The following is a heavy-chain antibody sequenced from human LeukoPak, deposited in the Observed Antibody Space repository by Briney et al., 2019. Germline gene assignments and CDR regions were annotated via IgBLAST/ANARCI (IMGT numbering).Heavy chain of an antibody. J-gene: IGHJ6*03. CDR3: ARGRAIAATYFYYYYYYMDV. Sequence: KPSETLSLTCAVYGGSFSGYYWSWIRQPPGKGLEWIGEINHSGSTNYNPSLKSRVTISVDTSKNRFSLKLSSVTAADTAVYYCARGRAIAATYFYYYYYYMDVWGKGTTVTVSS. CDR1: GGSFSGYY. CDR2: INHSGST. D-gene: IGHD6-6*01. V-gene: IGHV4-34*01.